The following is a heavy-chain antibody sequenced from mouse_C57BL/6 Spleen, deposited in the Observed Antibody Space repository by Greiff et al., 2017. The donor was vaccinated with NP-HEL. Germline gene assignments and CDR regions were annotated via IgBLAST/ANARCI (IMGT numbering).Heavy chain of an antibody. CDR1: GYAFSSYW. V-gene: IGHV1-80*01. Sequence: QVQLQQSGAELVKPGASVKISCKASGYAFSSYWMYWVKQRPGKGLEWIGQIYPGDGDTNYNGKFKGKATLTADKSSSTAYMQLSSLTSEDSAVYFCARESGWSLDYWGQGTTLTVSS. D-gene: IGHD3-1*01. CDR3: ARESGWSLDY. CDR2: IYPGDGDT. J-gene: IGHJ2*01.